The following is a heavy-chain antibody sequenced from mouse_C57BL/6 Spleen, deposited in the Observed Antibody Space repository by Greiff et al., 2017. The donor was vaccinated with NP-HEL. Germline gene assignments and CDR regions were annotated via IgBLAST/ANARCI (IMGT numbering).Heavy chain of an antibody. CDR3: AKNGYSNYVGAMDY. D-gene: IGHD2-5*01. J-gene: IGHJ4*01. CDR2: IWRGGST. Sequence: QVQLQQSGPGLVQPSQSLSITCTVSGFSLTSYGVHWVRQSPGKGLEWLGVIWRGGSTDYNAAFMSRLSITKDNSKSQVFFKMNSLQADDTAIYYCAKNGYSNYVGAMDYWGQGTSVTVSS. V-gene: IGHV2-5*01. CDR1: GFSLTSYG.